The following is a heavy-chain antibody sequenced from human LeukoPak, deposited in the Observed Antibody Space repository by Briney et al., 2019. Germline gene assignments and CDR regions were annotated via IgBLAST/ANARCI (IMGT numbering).Heavy chain of an antibody. D-gene: IGHD3-3*01. V-gene: IGHV3-74*01. CDR2: INSDGSST. CDR1: GFTFSSYW. Sequence: GGSLRLSCAASGFTFSSYWMHWVRQAPGKGLVWVSRINSDGSSTSYADSVKGRFTISRDNAKNTLYLQMNSLRAEDTAVYYCANSQNFWSGYYGHWGQGTLVTVSS. CDR3: ANSQNFWSGYYGH. J-gene: IGHJ4*02.